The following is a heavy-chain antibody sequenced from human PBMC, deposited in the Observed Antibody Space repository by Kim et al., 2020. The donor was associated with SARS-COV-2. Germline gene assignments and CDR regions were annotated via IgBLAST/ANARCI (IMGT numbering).Heavy chain of an antibody. J-gene: IGHJ5*02. D-gene: IGHD6-13*01. CDR3: ARERIAAAGAGWFDP. Sequence: NPPLKSRVHTSVDTSKSQFSLNLSSVTAADTAVYYCARERIAAAGAGWFDPWGQGTLVTVSS. V-gene: IGHV4-39*07.